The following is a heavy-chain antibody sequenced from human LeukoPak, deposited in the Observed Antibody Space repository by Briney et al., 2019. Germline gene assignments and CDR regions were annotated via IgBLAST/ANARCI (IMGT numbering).Heavy chain of an antibody. Sequence: QTGGSLRLSCAASGFTFSDYWMSWVRQAPGRGLEWVAKINQDGREQHFVDSVKGRFTISRDNAKNSLFLQMDSLRAEDTAVYYCTGGALDYWGQGALVTVSS. CDR3: TGGALDY. CDR2: INQDGREQ. CDR1: GFTFSDYW. V-gene: IGHV3-7*04. J-gene: IGHJ4*02.